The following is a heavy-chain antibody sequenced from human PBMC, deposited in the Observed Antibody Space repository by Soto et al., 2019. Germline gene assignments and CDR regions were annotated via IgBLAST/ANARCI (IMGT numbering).Heavy chain of an antibody. J-gene: IGHJ4*02. Sequence: QVHLQQWGAGLLKPSETLSLTCAVNGGAFNGYYWTWIRQSPGKGLQWIGEINHSGTVDYNPSLKSRATLSIDTSKKPFSLTLTSVTAADTAVYSCARAGAYRVRGSIGGFDYWGQGTLVTVSS. CDR3: ARAGAYRVRGSIGGFDY. CDR2: INHSGTV. CDR1: GGAFNGYY. D-gene: IGHD3-10*01. V-gene: IGHV4-34*01.